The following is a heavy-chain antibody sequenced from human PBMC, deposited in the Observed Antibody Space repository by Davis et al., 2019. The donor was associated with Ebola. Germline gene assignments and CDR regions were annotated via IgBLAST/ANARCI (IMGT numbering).Heavy chain of an antibody. J-gene: IGHJ6*02. CDR1: GFTFSSYG. Sequence: GESLKISCAASGFTFSSYGMHWFRQAPGKGLEWVAVISYDGSNKYYEDSVKGRFTISRDNSKNTLYLQMNSMRAEDTAVYYCAKDSDYDFWSGLPYGMDVWGQGTTVTVSS. CDR3: AKDSDYDFWSGLPYGMDV. D-gene: IGHD3-3*01. V-gene: IGHV3-30*18. CDR2: ISYDGSNK.